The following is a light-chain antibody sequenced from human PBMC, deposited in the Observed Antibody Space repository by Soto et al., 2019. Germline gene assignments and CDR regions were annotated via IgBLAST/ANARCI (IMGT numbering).Light chain of an antibody. CDR3: QQYSVYWT. CDR1: QTITRW. J-gene: IGKJ1*01. CDR2: DAS. Sequence: DIPMARSPSTQTASGGDRGTITCRASQTITRWMAWYQQKPGKAPKLLIYDASTLESGVPSRFSGSRSGTEFTLTINSLQPDDFATYYCQQYSVYWTFGQGTKVDIK. V-gene: IGKV1-5*01.